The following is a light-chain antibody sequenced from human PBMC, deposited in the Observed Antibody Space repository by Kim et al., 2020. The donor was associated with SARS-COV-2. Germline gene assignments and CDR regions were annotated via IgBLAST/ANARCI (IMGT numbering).Light chain of an antibody. CDR2: GAS. CDR1: QSVSSSY. J-gene: IGKJ2*01. V-gene: IGKV3-20*01. Sequence: EIVLTQSPGTLSLSPGERATLSCRASQSVSSSYLACDQQKPGQAPRLLIYGASSRATGIPERFSGSGSGTDFSLTISRLEPEDFAVYYRQQYGSMYSFGQGTRLEI. CDR3: QQYGSMYS.